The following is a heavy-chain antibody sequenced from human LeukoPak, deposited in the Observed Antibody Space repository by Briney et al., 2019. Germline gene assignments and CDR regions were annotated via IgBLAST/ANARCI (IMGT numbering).Heavy chain of an antibody. CDR2: ISYDGSNK. Sequence: PGGSLRLSCAASGFTFSSYGMHWVRQAPGKGLEWVAVISYDGSNKYYADSVKGRFTISRDNSKNTLYLQMNSLRAEDTAVYYCVRVACSSTNCATVDYWGQGTLVTVSS. V-gene: IGHV3-30*03. J-gene: IGHJ4*02. CDR1: GFTFSSYG. CDR3: VRVACSSTNCATVDY. D-gene: IGHD2-2*01.